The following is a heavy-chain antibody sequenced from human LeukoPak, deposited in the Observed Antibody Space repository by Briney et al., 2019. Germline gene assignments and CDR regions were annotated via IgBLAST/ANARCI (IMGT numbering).Heavy chain of an antibody. D-gene: IGHD6-13*01. CDR2: IIPILGIA. CDR1: GGTFSSYA. J-gene: IGHJ6*02. V-gene: IGHV1-69*04. CDR3: ARVGSSWYYYYYGMDV. Sequence: ASVKVSCKASGGTFSSYAISWVRQAPGQGLEWMGRIIPILGIANYAQKFQGRVTITADKSTSTVYMELSSLRSEDTAVYYCARVGSSWYYYYYGMDVWGQGTTVTVSS.